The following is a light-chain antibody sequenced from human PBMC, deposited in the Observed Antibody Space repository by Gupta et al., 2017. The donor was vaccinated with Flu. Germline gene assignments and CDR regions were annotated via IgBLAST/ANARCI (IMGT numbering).Light chain of an antibody. V-gene: IGKV1-39*01. Sequence: DIQMTQYTSSLSASVGDRVTITCRASQSISSYLNWYQQTPGKAPKLLIYAASSLQSGVPSRFSGSGSGTDFTLTISSPQPEDCATYYCQQSDSTPPTFGQGTKVEIK. CDR3: QQSDSTPPT. CDR2: AAS. J-gene: IGKJ1*01. CDR1: QSISSY.